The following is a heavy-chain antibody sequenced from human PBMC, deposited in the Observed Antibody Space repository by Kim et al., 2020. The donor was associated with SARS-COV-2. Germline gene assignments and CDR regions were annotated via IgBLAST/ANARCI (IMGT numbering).Heavy chain of an antibody. CDR1: GGSISIYY. CDR3: ARVWGGNFDY. J-gene: IGHJ4*02. D-gene: IGHD3-16*01. CDR2: IYYSGST. Sequence: SETLSLTCTVSGGSISIYYWSWIRQPPGKGLEWIGHIYYSGSTNYNSSLKSRVTILVDTSKNQFSLQLSSVTAADTAVYYCARVWGGNFDYWGQGTLVT. V-gene: IGHV4-59*13.